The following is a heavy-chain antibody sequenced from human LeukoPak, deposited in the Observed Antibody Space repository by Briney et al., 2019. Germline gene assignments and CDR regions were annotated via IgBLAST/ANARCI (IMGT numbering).Heavy chain of an antibody. V-gene: IGHV4-59*01. CDR1: GGSISSYY. J-gene: IGHJ6*04. CDR3: AREPHSMKYYYGSGSLAGILDV. CDR2: IHYSGST. D-gene: IGHD3-10*01. Sequence: RPSETLSLTCTVSGGSISSYYWSWIRQPPGKGLEWIGYIHYSGSTNYNPSLKSRVTISVDTSKNQFSLKLSSVTAADTAVYYCAREPHSMKYYYGSGSLAGILDVWGKGTTVTVSS.